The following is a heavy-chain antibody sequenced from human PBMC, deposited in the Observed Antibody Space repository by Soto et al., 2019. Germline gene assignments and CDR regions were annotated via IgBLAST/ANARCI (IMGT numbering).Heavy chain of an antibody. CDR3: ARGAPGNLIPFDY. CDR2: IYYSGST. D-gene: IGHD2-21*01. CDR1: WGSISSHY. Sequence: EALTIACVVSWGSISSHYSSCVRQPPGKGLELIGYIYYSGSTSYNPSLKSRVTISLDTSKNQVSLELNSVTAADTAVYYCARGAPGNLIPFDYWGQGTLVTVPS. J-gene: IGHJ4*02. V-gene: IGHV4-59*11.